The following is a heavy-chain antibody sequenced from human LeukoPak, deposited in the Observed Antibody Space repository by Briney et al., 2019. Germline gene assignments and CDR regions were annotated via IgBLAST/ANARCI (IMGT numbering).Heavy chain of an antibody. D-gene: IGHD1-26*01. CDR1: GGSISSSSYY. V-gene: IGHV4-39*07. J-gene: IGHJ4*02. CDR3: ARDLVGATRNYFDY. CDR2: IYYSGST. Sequence: SETLSLTCTVSGGSISSSSYYWGWIRQPPGKGLEWIGSIYYSGSTYYNPSLKSRVTISVDTSKNQFSLKLSSVTAADTAVYYCARDLVGATRNYFDYWGQGTLVTVSS.